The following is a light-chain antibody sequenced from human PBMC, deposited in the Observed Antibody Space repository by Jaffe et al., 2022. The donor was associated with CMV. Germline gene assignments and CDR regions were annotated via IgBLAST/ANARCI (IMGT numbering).Light chain of an antibody. CDR1: SGSIASNY. J-gene: IGLJ2*01. CDR2: EDD. Sequence: NFMLTQPHSVSESPGKTVTISCTRSSGSIASNYVQWHQQRPGSAPATVIYEDDHRPSGVPHRFSGSIDCSSNSASLTISGLKTEDEADYYCQSCDSCNRVFGGGTKLTVL. CDR3: QSCDSCNRV. V-gene: IGLV6-57*04.